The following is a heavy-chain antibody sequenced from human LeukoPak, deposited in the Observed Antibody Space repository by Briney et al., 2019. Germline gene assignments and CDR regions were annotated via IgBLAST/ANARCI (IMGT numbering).Heavy chain of an antibody. Sequence: GESLKISCTGSGYSFTSYWIAWVRQMPGKGLEWMGFINPGNSDTRYSPSFQGQVIISVDKSINTAYLQWSSLKASDTAIYYCARQLTKVRGYGLDVWGQGTTVTVSS. CDR3: ARQLTKVRGYGLDV. V-gene: IGHV5-51*01. D-gene: IGHD3-10*01. CDR1: GYSFTSYW. J-gene: IGHJ6*02. CDR2: INPGNSDT.